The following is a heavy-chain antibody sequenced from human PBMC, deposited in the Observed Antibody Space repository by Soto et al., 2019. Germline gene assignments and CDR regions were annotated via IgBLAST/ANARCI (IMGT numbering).Heavy chain of an antibody. CDR2: IYYSGST. J-gene: IGHJ4*02. V-gene: IGHV4-59*08. CDR1: GGSISSYY. D-gene: IGHD5-18*01. CDR3: ARHKGAMVNFDY. Sequence: QVQLQKSGPGLVKPSETLSLTCTVSGGSISSYYWSWIRQPPGKGLEWIGYIYYSGSTNYNPSLKSRVTISVDTSKNQFSLKLSSVTAADTAVYYCARHKGAMVNFDYWGQGTLVTVSS.